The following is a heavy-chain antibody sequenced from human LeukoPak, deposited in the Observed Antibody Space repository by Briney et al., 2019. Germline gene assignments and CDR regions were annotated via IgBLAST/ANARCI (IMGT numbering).Heavy chain of an antibody. J-gene: IGHJ4*02. V-gene: IGHV3-23*01. CDR3: ARDRLYSSGWNYFDY. CDR1: GFTFSSYA. D-gene: IGHD6-19*01. CDR2: ISGSGGST. Sequence: PGGSLRLSCAASGFTFSSYAMSWVRQAPGKGLEWVSVISGSGGSTHYADSGKGRFTSPRDNSKNTLYLQMNSLRAEDTAVYYCARDRLYSSGWNYFDYWGQGTLVTVSS.